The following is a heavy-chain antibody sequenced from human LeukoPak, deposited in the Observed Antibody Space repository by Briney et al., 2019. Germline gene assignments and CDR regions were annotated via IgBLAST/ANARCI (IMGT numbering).Heavy chain of an antibody. CDR1: GFTFSSYS. Sequence: PGGSLRLSCAASGFTFSSYSMNWVRQAPGKGLEGVSSISSSSSYIYYADSVKGRFTISRDNAKNSLYLQMNSLRAEDTAVYYCASGGTGDSFDYWAREPWSPSPQ. J-gene: IGHJ4*02. CDR3: ASGGTGDSFDY. V-gene: IGHV3-21*01. D-gene: IGHD3-16*01. CDR2: ISSSSSYI.